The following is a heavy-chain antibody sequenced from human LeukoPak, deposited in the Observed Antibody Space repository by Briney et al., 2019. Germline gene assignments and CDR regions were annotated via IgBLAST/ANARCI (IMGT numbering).Heavy chain of an antibody. CDR2: IIPIFGTA. J-gene: IGHJ5*02. CDR1: GGTFSSYA. Sequence: SVKVSCKASGGTFSSYAISWVRQAPGQGLEWVGGIIPIFGTANYARKFQGRVTITADESTSTAYMELSSLRSEDTAVYYCARDAGRRPYYDFWSGYYDPHNWFDPWGQGTLVTVSS. D-gene: IGHD3-3*01. V-gene: IGHV1-69*13. CDR3: ARDAGRRPYYDFWSGYYDPHNWFDP.